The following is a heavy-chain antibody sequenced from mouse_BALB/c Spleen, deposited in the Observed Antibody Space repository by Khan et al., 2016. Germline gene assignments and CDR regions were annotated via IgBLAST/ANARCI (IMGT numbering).Heavy chain of an antibody. V-gene: IGHV10-1*02. D-gene: IGHD2-4*01. CDR3: VGYDYDY. CDR2: IRSKSNNYAT. J-gene: IGHJ4*01. Sequence: EVQLVETGGGLVQPEGSLKLSCAASGFTFNTYAMNWVRQAPGKGLEWVARIRSKSNNYATYYADSVKDRFTISRDDSQSMLYLQMNNLKTEDTAMCYCVGYDYDYWGQGTSVTVSS. CDR1: GFTFNTYA.